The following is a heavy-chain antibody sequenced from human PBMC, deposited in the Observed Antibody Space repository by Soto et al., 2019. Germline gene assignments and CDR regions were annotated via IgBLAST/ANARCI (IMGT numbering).Heavy chain of an antibody. J-gene: IGHJ4*02. V-gene: IGHV3-23*01. CDR3: ARAGEGGLGLDY. Sequence: EVQLLESGGGLVQPGGSLRLSCAASGFTFSSYAMSWVRQAPGKGLEWVSAISGSGGSTYYADSVKGRFTISRDNSKNTLYLQMNSLRAEDTAXXYCARAGEGGLGLDYWGQGTLVTVSS. CDR2: ISGSGGST. D-gene: IGHD3-16*01. CDR1: GFTFSSYA.